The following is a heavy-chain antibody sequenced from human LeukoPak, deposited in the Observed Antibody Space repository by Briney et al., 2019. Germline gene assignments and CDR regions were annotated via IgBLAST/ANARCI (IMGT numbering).Heavy chain of an antibody. CDR3: ARGHRGDFWSGYYYWFDP. CDR2: MNPNSGNT. Sequence: GASVKVSCKASGYTFTSYDINWVRQDTGQGLEWMGWMNPNSGNTGYAQKFQGRVTMTRNTSISTAYMELSSLRSEDTAVYYCARGHRGDFWSGYYYWFDPWGQGTLVTVSS. D-gene: IGHD3-3*01. J-gene: IGHJ5*02. V-gene: IGHV1-8*01. CDR1: GYTFTSYD.